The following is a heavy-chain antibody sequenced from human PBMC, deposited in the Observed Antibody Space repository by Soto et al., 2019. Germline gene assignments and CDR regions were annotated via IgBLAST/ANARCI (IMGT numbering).Heavy chain of an antibody. CDR1: GFAFGNYA. J-gene: IGHJ5*02. CDR2: ITDSGDKS. CDR3: AKGSLQWCSGYGSCYPLDL. Sequence: GGSLRLSWVGTGFAFGNYAVTWFRQAPGKGLECISAITDSGDKSIHAGSVRARSTMSRDNSNIVVYLQMNSLRVEDSARYYCAKGSLQWCSGYGSCYPLDLWGQGALVTVSS. V-gene: IGHV3-23*01. D-gene: IGHD3-10*01.